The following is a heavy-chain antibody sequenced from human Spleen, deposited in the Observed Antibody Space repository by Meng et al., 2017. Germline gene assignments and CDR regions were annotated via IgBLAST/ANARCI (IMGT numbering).Heavy chain of an antibody. CDR1: GFTFSSYW. CDR2: VNTDGTNT. CDR3: ANDRLKH. J-gene: IGHJ1*01. V-gene: IGHV3-74*01. Sequence: GESLKITCAASGFTFSSYWMSWVRQVPGKGLEWLARVNTDGTNTNYADSVKGRFTISRDNAKDTVFLQMKSLTGEDTAVYYCANDRLKHWGQGTLVTVSS. D-gene: IGHD1-1*01.